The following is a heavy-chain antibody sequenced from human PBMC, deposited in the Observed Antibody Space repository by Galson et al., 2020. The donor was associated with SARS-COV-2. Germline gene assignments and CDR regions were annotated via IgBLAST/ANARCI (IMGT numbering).Heavy chain of an antibody. CDR3: ARDLPAVAGTGDGGY. D-gene: IGHD6-19*01. Sequence: QLGESLKISCAASGFTFSSYGMHWVRQAPGKGLEWVAVIWYDGSNKYYADSVKGRFTISRDNSKNTLYLQMNSLRAEDTAVYYCARDLPAVAGTGDGGYWGQGTLVTVSS. J-gene: IGHJ4*02. CDR1: GFTFSSYG. CDR2: IWYDGSNK. V-gene: IGHV3-33*01.